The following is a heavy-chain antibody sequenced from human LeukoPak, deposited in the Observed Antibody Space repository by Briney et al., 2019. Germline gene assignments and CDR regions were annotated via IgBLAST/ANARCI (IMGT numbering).Heavy chain of an antibody. Sequence: GGSLRLACAASGFTFSSYSMNWVRQAPGKGLEWVAFIRYDGSNKYYADSVKGRFTISRDNSKNTLYLQMNSLRAEDTAVYYCAKDIGKDSNWFDPWGQGTLVTVSS. CDR1: GFTFSSYS. CDR3: AKDIGKDSNWFDP. D-gene: IGHD1-26*01. CDR2: IRYDGSNK. J-gene: IGHJ5*02. V-gene: IGHV3-30*02.